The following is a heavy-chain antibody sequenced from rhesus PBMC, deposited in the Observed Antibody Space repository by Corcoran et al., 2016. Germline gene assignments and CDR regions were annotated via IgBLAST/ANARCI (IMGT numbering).Heavy chain of an antibody. V-gene: IGHV4-173*01. J-gene: IGHJ4*01. Sequence: QLQLQESGPGLVKPSETLSLTCAVSGGSISSNYWSWIRQPPGKGLEWIGRISGSGGSTDYNPSLKSRVTISTDTSKNQFSLKLSYVTAADTAVYYCARGKRIQNPLDYFDYWGQGVLVTVSS. D-gene: IGHD4-23*01. CDR3: ARGKRIQNPLDYFDY. CDR1: GGSISSNY. CDR2: ISGSGGST.